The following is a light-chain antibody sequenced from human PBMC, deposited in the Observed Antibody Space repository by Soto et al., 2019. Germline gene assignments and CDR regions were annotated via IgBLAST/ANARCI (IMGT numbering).Light chain of an antibody. CDR2: GAS. Sequence: DSVLTQSSCTLSLSAVERATLSCRVSQSVSSSYLAWYQQKTGEAPGLLIYGASSRATGIPDRFSGSGSWTDFNLPICRLEAEDFAVYYCQQYGSSPVTFGRVTRLDLK. J-gene: IGKJ5*01. CDR1: QSVSSSY. V-gene: IGKV3-20*01. CDR3: QQYGSSPVT.